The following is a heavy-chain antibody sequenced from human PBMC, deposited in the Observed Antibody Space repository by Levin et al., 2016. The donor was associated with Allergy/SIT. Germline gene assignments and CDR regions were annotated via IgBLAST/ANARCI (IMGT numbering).Heavy chain of an antibody. CDR3: ARLNPPRRLQLSYYFDY. Sequence: SETLSLTCTVSGGSISSSSYYWGWIRQPPGKGLEWIGSMYYSGSTYYNPSLDSSLKSRATISADMSKNQFSLKLSSVTAADTAVYYCARLNPPRRLQLSYYFDYWGQGTLVTVSS. D-gene: IGHD5-24*01. CDR1: GGSISSSSYY. J-gene: IGHJ4*02. CDR2: MYYSGST. V-gene: IGHV4-39*01.